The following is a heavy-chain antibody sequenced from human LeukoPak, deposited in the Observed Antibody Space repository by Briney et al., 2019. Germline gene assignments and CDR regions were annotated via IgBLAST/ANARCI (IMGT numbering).Heavy chain of an antibody. CDR2: IYPDDSDT. D-gene: IGHD3-22*01. V-gene: IGHV5-51*01. CDR1: GYSFTSYW. Sequence: GESLKNSCKGSGYSFTSYWIGWVRQMPGKGLEWMGIIYPDDSDTKYSPSFQGQVTISADKSISTAYLQWSSLKVSDTAMYYCARPHYYDSSGPPDYWGQGTLVTVSS. J-gene: IGHJ4*02. CDR3: ARPHYYDSSGPPDY.